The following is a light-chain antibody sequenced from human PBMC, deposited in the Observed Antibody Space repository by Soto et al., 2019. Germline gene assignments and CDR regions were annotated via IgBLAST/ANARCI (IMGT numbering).Light chain of an antibody. J-gene: IGKJ5*01. CDR2: DAS. Sequence: DIQITHSPSSLSASVGERVTITFRASQDISNYLNWYQQKPGKAPKLLIFDASNLETGVPSRFRGSGSGTAFSLTISSLQPEDITIYYCQQYDHFPITFGQGTRLEIK. V-gene: IGKV1-33*01. CDR1: QDISNY. CDR3: QQYDHFPIT.